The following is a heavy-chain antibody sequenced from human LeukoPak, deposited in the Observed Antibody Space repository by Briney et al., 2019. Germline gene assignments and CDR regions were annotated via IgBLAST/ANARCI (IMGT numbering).Heavy chain of an antibody. V-gene: IGHV3-30*02. J-gene: IGHJ4*02. D-gene: IGHD3-22*01. CDR2: IRYDGSNK. Sequence: GGSLRLSCAASGFTFSSYGMHWVRQAPGKGLEWVAFIRYDGSNKYYADSVKGRFTISRDNSKNTLYLQMNSLRAEDTAVYYCAKDRSYYYDSSGFDYWGQGTLVTVSS. CDR3: AKDRSYYYDSSGFDY. CDR1: GFTFSSYG.